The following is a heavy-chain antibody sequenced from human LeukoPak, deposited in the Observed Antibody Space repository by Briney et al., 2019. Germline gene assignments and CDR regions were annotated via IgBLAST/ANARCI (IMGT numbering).Heavy chain of an antibody. CDR1: GFTFSNYG. CDR3: AKVHGWGRQLGYYFDY. Sequence: GGSLRLSCEPPGFTFSNYGFHWVRQPPGKGLEWVAFISYGETETHYADSVQGRFIISRDDSKNTLFPQMNSLRDEDTAIYFCAKVHGWGRQLGYYFDYWGHGTLVTVSS. CDR2: ISYGETET. J-gene: IGHJ4*01. V-gene: IGHV3-30*02. D-gene: IGHD2-15*01.